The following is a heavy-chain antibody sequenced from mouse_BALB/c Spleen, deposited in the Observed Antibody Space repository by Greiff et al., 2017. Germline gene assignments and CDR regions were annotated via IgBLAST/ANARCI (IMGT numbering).Heavy chain of an antibody. J-gene: IGHJ4*01. Sequence: EVKLMESGGGLVKPGGSLKLSCAASGFTFSDYYMYWVRQTPEKRLEWVATISDGGSYTYYPDSVKGRFTISRDNAKNNLYLQMSSLKSEDTAMYYCARGDYGSSYVRAMDYWGQGTSDTVSS. D-gene: IGHD1-1*01. CDR2: ISDGGSYT. V-gene: IGHV5-4*02. CDR3: ARGDYGSSYVRAMDY. CDR1: GFTFSDYY.